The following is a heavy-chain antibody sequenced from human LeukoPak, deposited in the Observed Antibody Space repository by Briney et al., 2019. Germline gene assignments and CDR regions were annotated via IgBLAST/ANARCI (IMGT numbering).Heavy chain of an antibody. CDR3: ARASSGAPRLGFDP. J-gene: IGHJ5*02. CDR2: IYYGGST. Sequence: PSETLSLTCTVSGGSISSGGYYWSWIRQHPGTGLEWIGYIYYGGSTYYNPSLKSRLTISLDTSKNQFSLNLSSVTAADTAVYYCARASSGAPRLGFDPWGQGTQVTVSS. V-gene: IGHV4-31*03. CDR1: GGSISSGGYY. D-gene: IGHD3-22*01.